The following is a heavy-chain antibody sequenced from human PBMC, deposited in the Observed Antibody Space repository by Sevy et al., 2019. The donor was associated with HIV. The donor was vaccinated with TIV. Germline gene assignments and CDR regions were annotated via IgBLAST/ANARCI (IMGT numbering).Heavy chain of an antibody. J-gene: IGHJ4*02. CDR2: ISAYNGNT. D-gene: IGHD3-22*01. Sequence: ASVKVSCKASGYTFTSYGISWVRQAPGQGLEWMGWISAYNGNTNYAQKLQGRVTMTTDTSTSTAYMELRSLRYDDTAVYYCAREGGYYYDSSGYMEPDYWGQGTLVTVSS. V-gene: IGHV1-18*01. CDR3: AREGGYYYDSSGYMEPDY. CDR1: GYTFTSYG.